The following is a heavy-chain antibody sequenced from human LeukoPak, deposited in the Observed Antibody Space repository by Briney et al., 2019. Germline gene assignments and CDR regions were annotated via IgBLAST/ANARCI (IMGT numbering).Heavy chain of an antibody. Sequence: PGGSLRLSCAASGFTFSSYWMSWVRQAPGKGLEWVVNIKQDGSEKYYVDSVKGRFTISRDNAKNSLYLQMNSLRAEDTAVYYCARPSSGSYFGLQSFDIWGQGTMVTVSS. CDR1: GFTFSSYW. J-gene: IGHJ3*02. CDR2: IKQDGSEK. D-gene: IGHD3-10*01. V-gene: IGHV3-7*01. CDR3: ARPSSGSYFGLQSFDI.